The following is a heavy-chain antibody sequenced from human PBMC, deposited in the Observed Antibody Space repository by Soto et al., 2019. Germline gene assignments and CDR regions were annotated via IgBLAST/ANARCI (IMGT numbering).Heavy chain of an antibody. CDR1: GFTFTRYS. CDR2: ISSTTNYI. CDR3: ARESEDLTSNFDY. V-gene: IGHV3-21*06. J-gene: IGHJ4*02. Sequence: PGGSLRLSCAASGFTFTRYSMNWVRQAPGKGLEWVSSISSTTNYIYYGDSMKGRFTIPRDKAKNSLYLEMNSLRAEDTAVYYCARESEDLTSNFDYWGQGTLVTVSS.